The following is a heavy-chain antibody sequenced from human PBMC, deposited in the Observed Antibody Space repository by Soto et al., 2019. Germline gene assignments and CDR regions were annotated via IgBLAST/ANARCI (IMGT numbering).Heavy chain of an antibody. CDR3: VRTSHYGSGTWNFDF. CDR2: TRNKANRYTT. V-gene: IGHV3-72*01. J-gene: IGHJ4*02. D-gene: IGHD3-10*01. CDR1: GFTLSDNY. Sequence: EVQLVESGGGLVQPGGSVRLSCAGSGFTLSDNYMDWVRQAPGKGLEWVGRTRNKANRYTTEYAASVKGRFTVSRDESMNSLHLQMNSLKTEDTAVYYCVRTSHYGSGTWNFDFWGQGTVVTVSS.